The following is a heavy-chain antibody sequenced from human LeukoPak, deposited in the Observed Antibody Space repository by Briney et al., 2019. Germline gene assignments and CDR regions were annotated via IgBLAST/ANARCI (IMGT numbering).Heavy chain of an antibody. V-gene: IGHV1-18*04. Sequence: ASVKVSCKASGYTFTSYGISWVRQAPGQGPEWMGWISAYNGNTNYAQKLQGRVTMTTDTSTSTAYMELRSLRSDDTAVYYCARSRLRYFDWLLFFDYWGQGTLVTVSS. D-gene: IGHD3-9*01. J-gene: IGHJ4*02. CDR2: ISAYNGNT. CDR3: ARSRLRYFDWLLFFDY. CDR1: GYTFTSYG.